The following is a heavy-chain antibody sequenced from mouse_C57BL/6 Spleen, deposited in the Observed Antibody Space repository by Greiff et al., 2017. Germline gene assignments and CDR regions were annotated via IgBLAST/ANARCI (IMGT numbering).Heavy chain of an antibody. D-gene: IGHD2-3*01. CDR3: ASSDGYYFAY. V-gene: IGHV1-82*01. CDR2: IYPGDGDT. CDR1: GYAFSSSW. J-gene: IGHJ3*01. Sequence: QVQLKESGPELVKPGASVKISCKASGYAFSSSWMNWVKQRPGKGLEWIGRIYPGDGDTNYNGKFKGKATLTADKASSTAYMQLSSLTSEDSAVYFCASSDGYYFAYWGQGTLVTVSA.